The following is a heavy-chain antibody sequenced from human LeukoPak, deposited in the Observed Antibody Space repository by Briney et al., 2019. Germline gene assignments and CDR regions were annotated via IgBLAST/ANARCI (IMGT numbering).Heavy chain of an antibody. CDR2: INHSGST. CDR1: GGSFSGYY. CDR3: ARGRLGRNWFDP. Sequence: SETLSLTCAVYGGSFSGYYWNWIRQPPGKGLEWIGEINHSGSTNYNPSLKSRVTISVDTSKNQFSLKLSSVTAADTAVYYCARGRLGRNWFDPWGQGTLVTVSS. J-gene: IGHJ5*02. D-gene: IGHD7-27*01. V-gene: IGHV4-34*01.